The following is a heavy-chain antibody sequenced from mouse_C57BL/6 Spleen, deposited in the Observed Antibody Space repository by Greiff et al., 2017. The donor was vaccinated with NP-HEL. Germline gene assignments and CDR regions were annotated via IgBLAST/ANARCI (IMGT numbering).Heavy chain of an antibody. CDR2: ISDGGSYT. CDR1: GFTFSSYA. V-gene: IGHV5-4*01. D-gene: IGHD2-4*01. CDR3: ARDDYDVGGYFDY. Sequence: EVMLVESGGGLVKPGGSLKLSCAASGFTFSSYAMSWVRQTPEKRLEWVATISDGGSYTYYPDNVKGRFTISRDNAKNNLYLQMSHLKSEDTAMYYCARDDYDVGGYFDYWGQGTTLTVSS. J-gene: IGHJ2*01.